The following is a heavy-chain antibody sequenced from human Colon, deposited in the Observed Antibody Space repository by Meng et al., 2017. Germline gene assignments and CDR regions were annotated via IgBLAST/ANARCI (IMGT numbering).Heavy chain of an antibody. CDR3: VRQGMTSYSWGY. Sequence: QVQLQGPGPGLVKPWGTLSLTCAVASGSISSSNWWRWVRQPPGKGLEWIGEISQSGTTYYNPSLKSRVTITGDWSKNQFSLNLNSVTAADTALYYCVRQGMTSYSWGYWGQGTLVTVSS. V-gene: IGHV4-4*02. CDR1: SGSISSSNW. D-gene: IGHD3-9*01. CDR2: ISQSGTT. J-gene: IGHJ4*02.